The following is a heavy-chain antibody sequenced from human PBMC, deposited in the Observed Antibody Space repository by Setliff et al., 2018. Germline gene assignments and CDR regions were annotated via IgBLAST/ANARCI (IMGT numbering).Heavy chain of an antibody. V-gene: IGHV3-23*03. CDR1: GFTFTDYA. CDR3: AKPRLELRWGFEY. Sequence: PGGSLRLSCVASGFTFTDYAMSWVRQAPGKGLEWVSTIYRGDRSTFYADSVQGRFIIFRDGSRNTLYLQMDSLRGEDTAVYYCAKPRLELRWGFEYWGQGTPVTVSS. J-gene: IGHJ4*02. D-gene: IGHD1-7*01. CDR2: IYRGDRST.